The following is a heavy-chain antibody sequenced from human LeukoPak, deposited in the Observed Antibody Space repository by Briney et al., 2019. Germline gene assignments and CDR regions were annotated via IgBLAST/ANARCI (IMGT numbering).Heavy chain of an antibody. V-gene: IGHV1-2*02. CDR1: GYTFTGYY. Sequence: ASVKVSCKASGYTFTGYYLHWVRQAPGQGLEWMGWIHPNTGDTKYAQKFQGRVIMTRDTSISTAYRELSMLRSDDTALYYCVKLRGGDDWGQGTLVTVSS. J-gene: IGHJ4*02. CDR2: IHPNTGDT. D-gene: IGHD2-15*01. CDR3: VKLRGGDD.